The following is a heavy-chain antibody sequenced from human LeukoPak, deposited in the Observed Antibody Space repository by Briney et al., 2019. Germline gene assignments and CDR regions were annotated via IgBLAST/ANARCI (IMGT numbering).Heavy chain of an antibody. CDR2: INPNSGGT. V-gene: IGHV1-2*02. J-gene: IGHJ4*02. CDR3: ARDNSLWFGEAVFDY. D-gene: IGHD3-10*01. Sequence: ASVKVSCKASGYTFTGYYMHWVRQAPGQGLEWMGWINPNSGGTNYAQKFQGRVTMTRDTSISTAYMELSRLRSDDTAVYYCARDNSLWFGEAVFDYWGQGTLVTVSS. CDR1: GYTFTGYY.